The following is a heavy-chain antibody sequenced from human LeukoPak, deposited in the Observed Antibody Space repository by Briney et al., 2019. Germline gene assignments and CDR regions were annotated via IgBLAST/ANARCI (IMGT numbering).Heavy chain of an antibody. V-gene: IGHV3-7*04. CDR1: GFTFSSYW. D-gene: IGHD2-21*01. Sequence: GGSLRLSCTASGFTFSSYWMNWVRQAPGKGQEWVAGIKKDGSAKFYVDSVKGRFTISRDNTKNSLYLQMNSLGVEDTAVYYCGRGSGAPDCWGQGTLVTVSS. J-gene: IGHJ4*02. CDR3: GRGSGAPDC. CDR2: IKKDGSAK.